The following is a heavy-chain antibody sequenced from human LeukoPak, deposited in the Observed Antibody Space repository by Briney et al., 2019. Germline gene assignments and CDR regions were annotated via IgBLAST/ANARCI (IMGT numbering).Heavy chain of an antibody. CDR1: GFTFSSYS. CDR3: ARDIKVGAAAEGDY. Sequence: GGSLRLSCAASGFTFSSYSMNWVRQAPGKGLEWVSSISSSSYIYYADSVKGRFTISRDNAKNSLYLQMNSLRAEDTAVYYCARDIKVGAAAEGDYWGQGTLVTVSS. V-gene: IGHV3-21*01. J-gene: IGHJ4*02. D-gene: IGHD6-13*01. CDR2: ISSSSYI.